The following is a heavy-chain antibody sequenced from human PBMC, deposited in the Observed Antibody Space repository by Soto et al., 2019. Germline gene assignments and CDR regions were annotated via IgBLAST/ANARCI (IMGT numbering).Heavy chain of an antibody. D-gene: IGHD4-4*01. CDR3: ARGPRSPTTTVTTFGYYYYYMDV. J-gene: IGHJ6*03. V-gene: IGHV1-8*01. Sequence: ASVKVSCKASGYTFTSYDINWVRQATGQGLEWMGWMNPNSGNTGYAQKFQGRVTMTRNTSISTAYMELSSLRSEDTAVYYCARGPRSPTTTVTTFGYYYYYMDVWGKGTTVTVSS. CDR1: GYTFTSYD. CDR2: MNPNSGNT.